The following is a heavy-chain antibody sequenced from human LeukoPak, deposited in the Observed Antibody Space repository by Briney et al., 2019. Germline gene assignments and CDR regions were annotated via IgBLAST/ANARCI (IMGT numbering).Heavy chain of an antibody. D-gene: IGHD3-22*01. J-gene: IGHJ4*02. CDR3: ARGRTALTPWETYYYDSSPDY. V-gene: IGHV4-39*01. CDR1: GGSISSSSCY. CDR2: IYYSGST. Sequence: ASETLSLTCTVSGGSISSSSCYWGWIRQPPGKGLEWIGSIYYSGSTYYNPSLKSRVTISVDTSKNQFSLKLSSVTAADTAVYYCARGRTALTPWETYYYDSSPDYWGQGTLVTVSS.